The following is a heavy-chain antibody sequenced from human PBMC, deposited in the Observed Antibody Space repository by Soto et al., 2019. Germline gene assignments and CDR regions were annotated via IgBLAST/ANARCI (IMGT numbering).Heavy chain of an antibody. CDR2: IYSGGST. CDR3: ARARRRYDFWSGYYRVPYYGMDV. V-gene: IGHV3-53*01. Sequence: GGSLRLSCAASGFTVSSNYMSWVRQAPGKGLEWVSVIYSGGSTYYADSVKGRFTISRDNSKNTLYLQMNSLRAEDTAVYYCARARRRYDFWSGYYRVPYYGMDVWGQGTTVTVSS. J-gene: IGHJ6*02. CDR1: GFTVSSNY. D-gene: IGHD3-3*01.